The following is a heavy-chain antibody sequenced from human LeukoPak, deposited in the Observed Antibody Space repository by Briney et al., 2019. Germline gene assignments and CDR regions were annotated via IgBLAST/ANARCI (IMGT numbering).Heavy chain of an antibody. CDR1: GGSISSYY. V-gene: IGHV4-59*01. CDR2: IYDSGST. J-gene: IGHJ4*02. Sequence: PSETLSLTCTVSGGSISSYYWNWIRHPPGKGLEWIVYIYDSGSTNYNPSLKSRVTISVDTSNNQFSLRLSSVTAADTAVYYCARDGGSYLNFDYWGQGTLVTVSS. CDR3: ARDGGSYLNFDY. D-gene: IGHD1-26*01.